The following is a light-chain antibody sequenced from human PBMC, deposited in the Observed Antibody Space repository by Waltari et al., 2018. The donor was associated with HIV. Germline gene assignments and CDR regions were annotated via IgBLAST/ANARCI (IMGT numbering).Light chain of an antibody. CDR1: QSVSSK. CDR3: QHYDNWPPWT. V-gene: IGKV3-15*01. CDR2: DAS. J-gene: IGKJ1*01. Sequence: EIVMTQSPATLSASPGERATLSCRASQSVSSKLAWYQQKPGQAPRLLIYDASTRATGIPDRFSGSAAETEFTLTISSLQSEDFAVYYCQHYDNWPPWTFGQGTKLDIK.